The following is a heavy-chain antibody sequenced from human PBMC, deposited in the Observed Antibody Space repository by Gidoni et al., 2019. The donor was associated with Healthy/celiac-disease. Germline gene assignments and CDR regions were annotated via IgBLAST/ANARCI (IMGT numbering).Heavy chain of an antibody. V-gene: IGHV3-23*01. CDR2: ISGSGGST. CDR1: GFTFSSYS. Sequence: EVQLLESGGGLVQPGGSLRLSCTACGFTFSSYSMSWVRQAPGNGLEWVSAISGSGGSTYYADSVKGRFTISRDNSKNTLYRQMNSLRAEDTAVYYCAKVGSSTSPTWAFDIWGQGTMVTVSS. J-gene: IGHJ3*02. D-gene: IGHD2-2*01. CDR3: AKVGSSTSPTWAFDI.